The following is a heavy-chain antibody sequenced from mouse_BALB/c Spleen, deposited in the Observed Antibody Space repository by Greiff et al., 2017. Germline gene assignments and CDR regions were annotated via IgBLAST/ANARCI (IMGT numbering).Heavy chain of an antibody. CDR3: ARDMTEDYFDY. V-gene: IGHV7-3*02. Sequence: EVQGVESGGGLVQPGGSLRLSCATSGFTFTDYYMSWVRQPPGKALEWLGFIRNKANGYTSENSASVKGRFTIPRENSQSSLYLHMNTLRAEDSATDYCARDMTEDYFDYWGQGTTLTVSS. J-gene: IGHJ2*01. CDR1: GFTFTDYY. CDR2: IRNKANGYTS.